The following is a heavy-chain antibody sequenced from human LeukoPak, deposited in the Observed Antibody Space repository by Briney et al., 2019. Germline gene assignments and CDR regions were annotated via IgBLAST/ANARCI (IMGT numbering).Heavy chain of an antibody. D-gene: IGHD3-3*01. J-gene: IGHJ4*02. V-gene: IGHV3-21*01. CDR3: ARDLPSTYWDFWSGYPAQLDY. Sequence: KPGGSLRLSCAASGFTFSSYSMNWVRQAPGKGLEWVSSISSSSSYIYYADSVKGRFTISRDNAKNSLYLQMNSLRAEDTAVYYCARDLPSTYWDFWSGYPAQLDYWGQGTLVIVSS. CDR1: GFTFSSYS. CDR2: ISSSSSYI.